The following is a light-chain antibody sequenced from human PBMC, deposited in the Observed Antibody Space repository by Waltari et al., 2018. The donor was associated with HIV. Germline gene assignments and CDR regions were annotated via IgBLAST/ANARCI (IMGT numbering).Light chain of an antibody. V-gene: IGKV3-20*01. CDR2: GAS. J-gene: IGKJ5*01. CDR1: QSVSSSY. CDR3: QQYGGSPRVT. Sequence: EYVLTQSPGTLSLSPGERATLSCRASQSVSSSYLAWYQQKPGQAPRLLIYGASSRATGIPDRFSGGGSGTDFTLTISRLEPEDFAVYYCQQYGGSPRVTFGQGTRLEIK.